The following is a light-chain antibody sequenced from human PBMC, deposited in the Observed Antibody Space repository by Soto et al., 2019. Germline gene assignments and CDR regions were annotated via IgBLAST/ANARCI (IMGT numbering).Light chain of an antibody. V-gene: IGKV3-20*01. CDR3: QQYGSSGT. Sequence: EIVLTQSPGTLSLSPGERAILSCRASQSVSNNYLAWYQQKPGQAPRLLIYCASNRATGIPDRFSGSGSGTDFTLTISRLEPEDFAVYYCQQYGSSGTFGQGTKVDIK. CDR1: QSVSNNY. J-gene: IGKJ1*01. CDR2: CAS.